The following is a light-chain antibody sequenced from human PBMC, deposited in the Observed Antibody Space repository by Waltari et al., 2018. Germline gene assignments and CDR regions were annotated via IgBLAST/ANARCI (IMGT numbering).Light chain of an antibody. CDR2: TAS. J-gene: IGKJ2*01. CDR3: QQSYSAPYT. V-gene: IGKV1-39*01. Sequence: DVQMTQSPSSLSASVGDRVIITCRASQTISKYLNWLQQKPGKAPKLLIYTASNLQSGVPSRFSGSGSQTDFTLTISALQVEDFATYYCQQSYSAPYTFGQGTKL. CDR1: QTISKY.